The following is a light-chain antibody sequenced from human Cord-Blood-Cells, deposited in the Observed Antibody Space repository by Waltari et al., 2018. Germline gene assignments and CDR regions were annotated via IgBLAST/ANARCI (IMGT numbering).Light chain of an antibody. J-gene: IGLJ3*02. CDR2: DVS. V-gene: IGLV2-14*01. CDR1: SSDVGGYNY. CDR3: SSYTSSSTWV. Sequence: QSALTQPASVSGSPGQSITISCTGTSSDVGGYNYVSWYQQHPGKAPKLMVYDVSKRPSGVSKRFSGSKSGNTDSRTISGLQAEDEADYYCSSYTSSSTWVFGGGTKLTVL.